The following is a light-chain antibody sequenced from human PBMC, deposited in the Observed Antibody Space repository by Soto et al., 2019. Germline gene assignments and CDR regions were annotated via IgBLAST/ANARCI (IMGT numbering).Light chain of an antibody. V-gene: IGLV2-14*01. CDR1: SNDIGVFNF. CDR2: EVT. Sequence: QSALTQPASVSGSPGQSITISCTGTSNDIGVFNFVSWYQQHPDKAPKFMIYEVTNRPSGVSNRFSGSKSGNTASLTISGLQAEDEADYYCSSFTSSHTYVFGTGTKVTVL. J-gene: IGLJ1*01. CDR3: SSFTSSHTYV.